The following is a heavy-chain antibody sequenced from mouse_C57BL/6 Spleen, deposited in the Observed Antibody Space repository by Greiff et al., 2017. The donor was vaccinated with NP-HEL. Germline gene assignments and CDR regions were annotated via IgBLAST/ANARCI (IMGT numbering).Heavy chain of an antibody. V-gene: IGHV1-4*01. J-gene: IGHJ3*01. CDR3: ARVEDYDGTWFAY. D-gene: IGHD2-4*01. CDR1: GYTFTSYT. CDR2: INPSSGYT. Sequence: VQLQQSGAELGRPGASVKMSCKASGYTFTSYTMHWVKQRPGQGLEWIGYINPSSGYTKYNQKFKDKATLTADKSSSTAYMQLSSLTSEDSAVYYCARVEDYDGTWFAYWGQGTLVTVSA.